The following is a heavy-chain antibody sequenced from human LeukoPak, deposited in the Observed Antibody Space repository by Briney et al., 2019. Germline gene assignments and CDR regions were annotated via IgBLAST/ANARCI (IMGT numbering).Heavy chain of an antibody. V-gene: IGHV4-4*07. Sequence: KPSETLSLTCTVSGGSISSYYWSWIRQPAGKGLEWIGRIYTSGSTNYNPSLKSRVTMSVDTSKNQFSLKLSSVTAADTAVYYYARAQLASGSGWFDPWGQGTLVTVSS. CDR3: ARAQLASGSGWFDP. CDR1: GGSISSYY. D-gene: IGHD3-10*01. J-gene: IGHJ5*02. CDR2: IYTSGST.